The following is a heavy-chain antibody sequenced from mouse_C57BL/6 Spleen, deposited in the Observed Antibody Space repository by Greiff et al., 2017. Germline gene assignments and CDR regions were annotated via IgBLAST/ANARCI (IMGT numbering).Heavy chain of an antibody. V-gene: IGHV5-17*01. D-gene: IGHD1-1*01. Sequence: EVQLVESGGGLVKPGGSLKLSCAASGFTFSDYGMHWVRRAPEKGLEWVAYISSGSSTIYYADTVKGRFTISRDNAKNTLFLQMTSLRSEDTAMYYCARRSTVVASFDYWGQGTTLTVSS. CDR3: ARRSTVVASFDY. CDR1: GFTFSDYG. J-gene: IGHJ2*01. CDR2: ISSGSSTI.